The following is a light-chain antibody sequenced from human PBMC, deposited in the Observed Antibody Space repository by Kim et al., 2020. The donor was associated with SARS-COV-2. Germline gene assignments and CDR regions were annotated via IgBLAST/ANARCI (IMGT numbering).Light chain of an antibody. CDR2: DVT. CDR1: SSDVGGYDY. V-gene: IGLV2-14*04. Sequence: HSFTSSCTGTSSDVGGYDYVSWYHQHPGKAPKLMIYDVTKRPSGVSNRFSGSKSGNTASLTISGLQAEDEADYFCSSFTSSSTYWVFGGGTQLTVL. CDR3: SSFTSSSTYWV. J-gene: IGLJ3*02.